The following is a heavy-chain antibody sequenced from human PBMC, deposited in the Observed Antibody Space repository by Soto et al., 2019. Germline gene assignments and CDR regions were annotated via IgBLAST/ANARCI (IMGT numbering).Heavy chain of an antibody. CDR2: INPSGGST. D-gene: IGHD3-16*01. Sequence: ASVRVSYRASGYTSTSYYMHWVRQAPGQGLEWMGIINPSGGSTSYAQKFQGRVTMTRDTSTSTVYMELSSLRSEDTAVYYCDRDACDRDDAFDIWRQGTMVTVSS. CDR3: DRDACDRDDAFDI. V-gene: IGHV1-46*03. J-gene: IGHJ3*02. CDR1: GYTSTSYY.